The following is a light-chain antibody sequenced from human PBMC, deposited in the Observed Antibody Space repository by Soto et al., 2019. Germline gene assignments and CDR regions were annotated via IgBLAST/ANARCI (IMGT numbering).Light chain of an antibody. CDR3: QQYNKWPLYT. J-gene: IGKJ2*01. Sequence: EVLMTQSPATLSVSPGERAALSCRASQSISTNLAWYQQKPGQSPRLLIYGASTRAAGIPARFSGSGSGTEFTLTISSLQSEDSVTYFCQQYNKWPLYTFGQGTKLEIK. CDR2: GAS. V-gene: IGKV3-15*01. CDR1: QSISTN.